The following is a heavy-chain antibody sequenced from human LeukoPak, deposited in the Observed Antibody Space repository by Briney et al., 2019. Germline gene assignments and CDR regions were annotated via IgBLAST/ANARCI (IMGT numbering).Heavy chain of an antibody. J-gene: IGHJ3*02. CDR1: GFTFSTHW. Sequence: PGGSLRLSCAASGFTFSTHWMSWVRQAPGKGLEWVAKIKEDGSEKYYVDSVKGRFTISRDNAKNSLYLQVNSLRAEDTAVYYCAAGGAFDIWGQGAMVTVSS. CDR2: IKEDGSEK. CDR3: AAGGAFDI. V-gene: IGHV3-7*01. D-gene: IGHD4-23*01.